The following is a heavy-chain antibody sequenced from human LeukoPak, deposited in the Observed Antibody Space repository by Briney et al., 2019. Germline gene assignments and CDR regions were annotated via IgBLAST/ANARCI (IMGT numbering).Heavy chain of an antibody. Sequence: SETLSLTCTVSGGSISSYYWSWIRQPPGKGLEWIGYIYYSGSTNYNPSLKSRVTISVDTSKNQFSLKLSSVTAADTAVYYCARSFVSRVVVVATTWVYAIDVWGQGTTVTVSS. CDR2: IYYSGST. CDR3: ARSFVSRVVVVATTWVYAIDV. V-gene: IGHV4-59*01. CDR1: GGSISSYY. J-gene: IGHJ6*02. D-gene: IGHD2-15*01.